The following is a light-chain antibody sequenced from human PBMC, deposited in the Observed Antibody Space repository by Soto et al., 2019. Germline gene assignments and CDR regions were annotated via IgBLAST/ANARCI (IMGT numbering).Light chain of an antibody. CDR1: QSVASRN. Sequence: EIGLTLSPGTLSLYPGERATLSCRASQSVASRNLAWYQQKSGQAPRLLIYDASNRATGIPARFSGSGSGTDLTLTIISLEPEDFAVYYCQQRDNWPLTFGGGTKVDIK. J-gene: IGKJ4*01. V-gene: IGKV3-11*01. CDR2: DAS. CDR3: QQRDNWPLT.